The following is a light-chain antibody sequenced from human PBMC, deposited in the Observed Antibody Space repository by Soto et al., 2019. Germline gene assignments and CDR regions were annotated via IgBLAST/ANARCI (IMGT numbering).Light chain of an antibody. CDR2: GAS. J-gene: IGKJ1*01. CDR3: QRDYSTPRT. Sequence: DMQMTQSPSTLSSSVGYTFSSTCGASQSISSWVAWYQQKPGKAPKLLIYGASSLQSGVPSRFSGSGSGTDFTLTISSLQPEDFATYYCQRDYSTPRTFGQGTKVDIK. V-gene: IGKV1-39*01. CDR1: QSISSW.